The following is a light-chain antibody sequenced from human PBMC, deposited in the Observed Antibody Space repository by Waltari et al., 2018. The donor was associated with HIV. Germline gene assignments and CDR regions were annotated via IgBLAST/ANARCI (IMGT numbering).Light chain of an antibody. CDR2: ENT. CDR3: ETWDSSLSAGV. V-gene: IGLV1-51*02. Sequence: QSVLTQPPSVSAAPGQRVTISCSGSSSNIGKNYVSWYQQVPRTAPKLLSYENTKLPSGIPDRFSGSKSGTSATLVITGLQTGDEADYDCETWDSSLSAGVFGGGTKVTVL. J-gene: IGLJ2*01. CDR1: SSNIGKNY.